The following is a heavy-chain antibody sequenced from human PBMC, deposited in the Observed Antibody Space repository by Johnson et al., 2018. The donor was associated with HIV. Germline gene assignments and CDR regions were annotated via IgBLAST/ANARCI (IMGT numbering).Heavy chain of an antibody. Sequence: VQLVESGGGLIQPGRSLRLSCAASGFTFDDYGMHWVRQAPGKGLEWVSGISWNSGRIGYADPVKGRFTISRDDAKNSLYLQMNSLRAEDTALYYCAKDVFCSYGRDAFDRWGQGTMVTVSS. CDR2: ISWNSGRI. V-gene: IGHV3-9*01. CDR1: GFTFDDYG. D-gene: IGHD5-18*01. CDR3: AKDVFCSYGRDAFDR. J-gene: IGHJ3*01.